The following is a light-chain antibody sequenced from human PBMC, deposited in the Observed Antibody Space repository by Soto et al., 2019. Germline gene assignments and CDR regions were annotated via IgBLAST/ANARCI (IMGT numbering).Light chain of an antibody. CDR3: QQSYSLT. CDR1: QSISSY. J-gene: IGKJ3*01. CDR2: AAS. V-gene: IGKV1-39*01. Sequence: DIQMTQSPSSLSASVGDRVTITCQASQSISSYLNWYQQKPGKAPKLLIYAASSLQSGVPSRFSGSGSGTDFTLTISSLQPEDFATYYCQQSYSLTFGPGTKVDIK.